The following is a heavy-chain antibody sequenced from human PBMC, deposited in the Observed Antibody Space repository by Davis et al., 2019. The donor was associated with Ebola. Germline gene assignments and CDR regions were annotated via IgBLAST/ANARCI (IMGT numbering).Heavy chain of an antibody. CDR1: GFTFSGSA. CDR2: IRSNANSYAT. V-gene: IGHV3-73*01. D-gene: IGHD6-19*01. CDR3: TRPGYSSGRDY. J-gene: IGHJ4*02. Sequence: GESLKISCAASGFTFSGSAMHWVRQASGKGLEWVGRIRSNANSYATAYAASVKGRFTISRDDSKNTAYLQMNSLKTEDTAVYYCTRPGYSSGRDYWGQGTLVTVSS.